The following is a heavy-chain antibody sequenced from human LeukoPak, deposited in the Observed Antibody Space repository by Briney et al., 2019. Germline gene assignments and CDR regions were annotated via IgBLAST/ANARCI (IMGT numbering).Heavy chain of an antibody. CDR3: ARALMDLAGGWYPRPNWFDP. CDR2: IIPIFGTA. V-gene: IGHV1-69*13. J-gene: IGHJ5*02. D-gene: IGHD6-19*01. CDR1: GGTFSSYA. Sequence: ASVKVSCKASGGTFSSYAISWVRQAPGQGLEWMGGIIPIFGTANYAQKFQGRVTITADESTGTAYMELSSLRSEDTAVYYCARALMDLAGGWYPRPNWFDPWGQGTLVTVSS.